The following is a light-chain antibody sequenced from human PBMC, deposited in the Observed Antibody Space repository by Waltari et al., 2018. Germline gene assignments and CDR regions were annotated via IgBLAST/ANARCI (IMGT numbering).Light chain of an antibody. CDR2: DVS. V-gene: IGLV2-14*01. Sequence: QSGLTQPASVSGSPGQSITISCAATSSDIGAFNFISWSQQRPGKAPELLVYDVSHRPSGVSTRFSGSKSDNTAALTISGLQAEDEAVYYCSSFSSSTAGIFGGGTKVTVL. CDR3: SSFSSSTAGI. CDR1: SSDIGAFNF. J-gene: IGLJ2*01.